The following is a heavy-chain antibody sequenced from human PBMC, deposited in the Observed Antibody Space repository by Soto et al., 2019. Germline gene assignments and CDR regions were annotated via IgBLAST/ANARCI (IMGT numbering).Heavy chain of an antibody. V-gene: IGHV1-69*01. J-gene: IGHJ6*02. CDR1: GGTFSSNA. Sequence: QVQLVQSGAEVKKPGSSVRVSCKASGGTFSSNAISWVRQAPGQGLEWMGGTIPRLGTANYVPKFQGRDTITADESTITGYMELTSLRFEDTGVYYCARGRNDVYYYCGMDVWGQGTTVTVSS. CDR2: TIPRLGTA. D-gene: IGHD2-8*01. CDR3: ARGRNDVYYYCGMDV.